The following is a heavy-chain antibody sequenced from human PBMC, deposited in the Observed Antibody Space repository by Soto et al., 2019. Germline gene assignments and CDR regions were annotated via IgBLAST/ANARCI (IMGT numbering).Heavy chain of an antibody. D-gene: IGHD2-21*02. J-gene: IGHJ2*01. Sequence: EVQLLESGGGLVQPGGSVRLSCAASGLTFGNYAMSWVRQAPGKGLEWVSDISGDSGRTYYADSVKGRFTISRDNSKNTLYLQMTTLRAEDTAVYDCAVTPNCGRDCSAASYWYFDIWGRGTLVTVSS. CDR1: GLTFGNYA. V-gene: IGHV3-23*01. CDR2: ISGDSGRT. CDR3: AVTPNCGRDCSAASYWYFDI.